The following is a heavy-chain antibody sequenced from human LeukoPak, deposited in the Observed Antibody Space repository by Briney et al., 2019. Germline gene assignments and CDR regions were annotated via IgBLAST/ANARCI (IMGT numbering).Heavy chain of an antibody. CDR3: AKDKWRMFNAFDI. V-gene: IGHV3-23*01. CDR2: ISSNGDIT. CDR1: RFTFNTYA. D-gene: IGHD2-8*01. Sequence: GGSLRLSCVASRFTFNTYAVNWVRQAPGKGLEWVSAISSNGDITYYADSVRGRFTISRDNSKNTLYPQMNSLRAEDTAVYYCAKDKWRMFNAFDIWGQGTMVTVSS. J-gene: IGHJ3*02.